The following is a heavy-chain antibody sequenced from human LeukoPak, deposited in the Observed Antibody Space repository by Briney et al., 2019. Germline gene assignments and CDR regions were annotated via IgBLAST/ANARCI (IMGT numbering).Heavy chain of an antibody. V-gene: IGHV1-69*11. CDR3: ARDPISGGSLRSAFDI. J-gene: IGHJ3*02. D-gene: IGHD1-26*01. CDR1: GGTFSSYA. Sequence: GSSVKVSCKASGGTFSSYAISWVRQAPGQGLEWMGRIIPILGTANYAQKFQGRVTITTDESTSTAYMELSSLRSEDTAVYYCARDPISGGSLRSAFDIWGQGTMVTVSS. CDR2: IIPILGTA.